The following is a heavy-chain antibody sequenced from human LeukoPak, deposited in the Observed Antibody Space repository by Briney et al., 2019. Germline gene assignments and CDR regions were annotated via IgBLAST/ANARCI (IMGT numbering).Heavy chain of an antibody. Sequence: SETLSFTCGVYGGSFNGYYWSWIRQPPGKGLASIGEIHYSGSTNYNPSLKSRVTISVDTSKKQFSLKLSSVTAADTAVYYCARGPGRGDLRYYFDFWGQGTLVTVSS. V-gene: IGHV4-34*01. CDR3: ARGPGRGDLRYYFDF. CDR2: IHYSGST. CDR1: GGSFNGYY. J-gene: IGHJ4*02. D-gene: IGHD2-21*02.